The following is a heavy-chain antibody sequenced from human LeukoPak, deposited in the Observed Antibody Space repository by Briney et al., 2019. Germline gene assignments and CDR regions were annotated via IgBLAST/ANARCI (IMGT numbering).Heavy chain of an antibody. Sequence: PSETLSPTCAVSGGSISSNNWWNWVRQPPGKGLEWIGEIYHSGSTNFNPSLKSRVTISVDKSKNQFSLRLSSVTAADTAMYYCASNSGWYSDYWGQGTLVTVSS. D-gene: IGHD6-19*01. CDR1: GGSISSNNW. CDR3: ASNSGWYSDY. CDR2: IYHSGST. V-gene: IGHV4-4*02. J-gene: IGHJ4*02.